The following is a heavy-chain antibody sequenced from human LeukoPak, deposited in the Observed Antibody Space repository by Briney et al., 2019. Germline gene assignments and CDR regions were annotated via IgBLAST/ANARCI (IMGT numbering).Heavy chain of an antibody. D-gene: IGHD3-10*01. Sequence: PSETLSLTCTVSGGSISSYYWSWIRQPPGKGLEWIGEIYHSGSTNYNPSLKSRVTTSVDKSKNQFSLKLSSVTAADTAVYYCARGRGGSGAWGFDPWGQGTLVTVSS. CDR1: GGSISSYY. CDR2: IYHSGST. CDR3: ARGRGGSGAWGFDP. V-gene: IGHV4-59*12. J-gene: IGHJ5*02.